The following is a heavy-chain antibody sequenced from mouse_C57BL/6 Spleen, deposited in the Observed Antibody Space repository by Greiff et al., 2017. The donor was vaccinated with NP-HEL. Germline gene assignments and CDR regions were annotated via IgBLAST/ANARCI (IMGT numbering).Heavy chain of an antibody. D-gene: IGHD4-1*01. CDR2: ISSGSSTI. CDR3: ARELGDYYAMDY. CDR1: GFTFSDYG. V-gene: IGHV5-17*01. Sequence: EVKLQESGGGLVKPGGSLKLSCAASGFTFSDYGMHWVRQAPEKGLEWVAYISSGSSTIYYADTVKGRFTISRDNAKNTLFLQMTSLRSEDTAMYYCARELGDYYAMDYWGQGTSVTVSS. J-gene: IGHJ4*01.